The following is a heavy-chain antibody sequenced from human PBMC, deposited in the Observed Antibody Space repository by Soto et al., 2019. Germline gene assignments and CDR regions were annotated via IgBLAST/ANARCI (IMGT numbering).Heavy chain of an antibody. CDR2: IYYSGST. V-gene: IGHV4-30-4*01. D-gene: IGHD2-2*01. CDR1: GYSLSSGDYY. CDR3: ARSRYCSSTSCFTLGDYFDS. Sequence: SETLSLTCSCSGYSLSSGDYYLRWLRPPPGKGLEWIGHIYYSGSTYYNPALKSRVTISVDTSKNQFSLKLSSVTAADTAVYHCARSRYCSSTSCFTLGDYFDSWGQGNLVTFS. J-gene: IGHJ4*02.